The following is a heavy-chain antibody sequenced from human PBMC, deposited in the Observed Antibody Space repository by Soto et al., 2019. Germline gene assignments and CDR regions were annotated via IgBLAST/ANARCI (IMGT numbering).Heavy chain of an antibody. J-gene: IGHJ3*02. Sequence: QVHLVQSGAELKKPGSSVKLSCKTSGGTLTNHAIIWVRQAPGQRLLWMGGIIPTFGTVNYSLKFQVRLTITADEKTGTASMELTYLRPEATAVYYCAAIRGEYRLGGAIDIWGQGTVVTVSA. CDR3: AAIRGEYRLGGAIDI. D-gene: IGHD3-16*01. V-gene: IGHV1-69*12. CDR2: IIPTFGTV. CDR1: GGTLTNHA.